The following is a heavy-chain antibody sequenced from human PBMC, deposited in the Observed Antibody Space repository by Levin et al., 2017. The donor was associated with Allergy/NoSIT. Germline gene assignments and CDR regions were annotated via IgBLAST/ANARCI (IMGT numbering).Heavy chain of an antibody. CDR3: ALARWLDP. J-gene: IGHJ5*02. CDR1: GFTFSGYV. Sequence: GGSLRLSCAASGFTFSGYVVHWVRQAPGLGLEWVAALSSDGTNGYYAASVKGRFTISRDSSKNTVHLEMNNLTADDTAVYYCALARWLDPWGQGTLVTVSS. CDR2: LSSDGTNG. V-gene: IGHV3-30*04.